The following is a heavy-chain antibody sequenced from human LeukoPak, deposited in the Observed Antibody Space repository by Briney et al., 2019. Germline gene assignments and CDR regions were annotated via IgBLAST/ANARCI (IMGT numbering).Heavy chain of an antibody. J-gene: IGHJ4*02. V-gene: IGHV3-23*01. CDR2: ISASNGT. D-gene: IGHD3-3*01. CDR1: GFTFSNFG. Sequence: GSLRLSCAASGFTFSNFGINWVRQAPGKGLEWVPSISASNGTYYADSVRGRFTVSRDNSKNTLYLQMNSLRADDTAIYYCAKASSFAITIFDYWGQGTLVTVSS. CDR3: AKASSFAITIFDY.